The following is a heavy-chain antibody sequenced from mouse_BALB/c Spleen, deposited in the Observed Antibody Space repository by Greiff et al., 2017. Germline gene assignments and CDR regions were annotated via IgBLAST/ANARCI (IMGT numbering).Heavy chain of an antibody. CDR2: ISSGSSTI. CDR1: GFTFSSFG. J-gene: IGHJ3*01. D-gene: IGHD2-4*01. CDR3: ARYDYDGCAY. V-gene: IGHV5-17*02. Sequence: EVQLVESGGGLVQPGGSRKLSCAASGFTFSSFGMHWVRQAPEKGLEWVAYISSGSSTIYYADSVKGRFTISRDNPKNTLFLQMTSLRSEDTAIYYCARYDYDGCAYWGQGTLVTVSA.